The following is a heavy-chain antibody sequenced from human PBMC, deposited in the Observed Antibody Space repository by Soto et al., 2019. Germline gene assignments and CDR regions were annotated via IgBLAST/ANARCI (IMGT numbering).Heavy chain of an antibody. CDR3: TRSIAARNEYYYGMDV. CDR1: GFTFSGSA. CDR2: IRSKANSYAT. J-gene: IGHJ6*02. Sequence: PGGSLRLSCAASGFTFSGSAMHWVRQASGKGLEWVGRIRSKANSYATAYAASVKGRFTISRDDSKNTAYLQMNSLKTEDTAVYYCTRSIAARNEYYYGMDVWGQGTTVTVSS. V-gene: IGHV3-73*01. D-gene: IGHD6-6*01.